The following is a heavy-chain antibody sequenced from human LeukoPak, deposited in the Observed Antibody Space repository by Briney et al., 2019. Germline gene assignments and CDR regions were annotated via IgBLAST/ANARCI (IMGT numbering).Heavy chain of an antibody. CDR2: INPRGGTT. V-gene: IGHV1-46*01. CDR1: GYTFTSYF. Sequence: ASVKVSCKAFGYTFTSYFMYWVRQAPGQGLEWMGLINPRGGTTSYAQKFQGRITMTRDTSTSTVYMELSSLRSEDTAMYYCARDHTHYYERGGYGSRWEYWGQGTLVTVSS. D-gene: IGHD3-22*01. CDR3: ARDHTHYYERGGYGSRWEY. J-gene: IGHJ4*02.